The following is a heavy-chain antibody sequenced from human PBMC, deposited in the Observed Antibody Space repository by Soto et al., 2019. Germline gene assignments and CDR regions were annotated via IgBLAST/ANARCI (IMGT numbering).Heavy chain of an antibody. Sequence: SETLSLTCAVSGGSIRGYYWSWIRQPPGKGLEWIGEINHTASKNYNKYLKSRVTISVETSKKQFSLKMRSATEADTAVYYCARERKIRYYYGMEVCGKGPTVT. CDR1: GGSIRGYY. CDR3: ARERKIRYYYGMEV. CDR2: INHTASK. J-gene: IGHJ6*04. V-gene: IGHV4-34*01.